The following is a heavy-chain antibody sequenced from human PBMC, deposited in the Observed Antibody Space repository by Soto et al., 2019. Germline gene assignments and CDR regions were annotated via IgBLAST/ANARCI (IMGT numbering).Heavy chain of an antibody. CDR2: IYYSGST. CDR3: ARHKGCYGQQYHLDY. CDR1: GDSISSSSFY. Sequence: SETLSLTCTVSGDSISSSSFYWGWIRQPPGRGLEWIGTIYYSGSTYYNPSLKSRVTISVDASKNQVSLKLTSVTAADTAVYFCARHKGCYGQQYHLDYWGQRTTDPGSS. V-gene: IGHV4-39*01. J-gene: IGHJ4*01. D-gene: IGHD1-1*01.